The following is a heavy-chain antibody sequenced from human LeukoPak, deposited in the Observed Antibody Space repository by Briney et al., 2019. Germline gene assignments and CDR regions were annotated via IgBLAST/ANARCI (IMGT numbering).Heavy chain of an antibody. V-gene: IGHV4-59*12. J-gene: IGHJ4*02. Sequence: PSETLSLTCTVSSGSISSYYWNWIRQPPGKGLEWIGYIHYSGSTNYNPSLKSRVTISVDTSKNQFSLKLSSVTAADTAVYYCARDRSSSSWYFDYWGQGTLVTVSS. CDR2: IHYSGST. CDR1: SGSISSYY. D-gene: IGHD6-13*01. CDR3: ARDRSSSSWYFDY.